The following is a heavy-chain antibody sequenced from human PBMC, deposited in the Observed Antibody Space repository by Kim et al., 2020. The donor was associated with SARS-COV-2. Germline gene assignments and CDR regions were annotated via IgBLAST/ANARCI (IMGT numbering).Heavy chain of an antibody. D-gene: IGHD3-3*01. V-gene: IGHV4-4*02. CDR3: ARYVRSLFDY. CDR2: IYHSGST. J-gene: IGHJ4*02. CDR1: GGSISSSNW. Sequence: SETLSLTCAVSGGSISSSNWWSWVRQPPGKGLEWIGEIYHSGSTNYNPSLKSRVTISVGKSKNQFSLKLSSVTAADTAVYYCARYVRSLFDYWGQGTLVTVSS.